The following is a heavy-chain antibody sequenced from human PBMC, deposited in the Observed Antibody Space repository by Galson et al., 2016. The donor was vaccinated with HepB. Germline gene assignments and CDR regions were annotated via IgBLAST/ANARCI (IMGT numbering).Heavy chain of an antibody. D-gene: IGHD1-26*01. V-gene: IGHV3-15*07. J-gene: IGHJ4*02. Sequence: SLRLSCAASGINFNVAWMNWVRQVPGKGLEWVGRIRRQRDGGTSDYAAPVKGRIVISRDDSQNMLFLQMNSLKTEDTAVYYCVTGGGNYGFDFWGQGALVTVSS. CDR1: GINFNVAW. CDR2: IRRQRDGGTS. CDR3: VTGGGNYGFDF.